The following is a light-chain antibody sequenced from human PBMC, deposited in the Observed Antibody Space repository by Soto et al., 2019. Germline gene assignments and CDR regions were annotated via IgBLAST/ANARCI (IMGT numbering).Light chain of an antibody. Sequence: EIVMTQSPATLSLSPGERATLSCRASQSVSNYLAWYQQKPGQAPRLLIYGASSRATGIPDRFSGSGSGTDFTLTISRLEPEDFAVYYCQQYGSLSWTFGQGTKVDNK. CDR2: GAS. CDR3: QQYGSLSWT. J-gene: IGKJ1*01. CDR1: QSVSNY. V-gene: IGKV3-20*01.